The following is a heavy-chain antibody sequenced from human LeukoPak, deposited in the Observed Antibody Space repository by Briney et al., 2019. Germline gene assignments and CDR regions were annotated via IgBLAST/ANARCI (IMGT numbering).Heavy chain of an antibody. D-gene: IGHD6-6*01. CDR1: GFTFSRRW. Sequence: GGSLRLSCAASGFTFSRRWMDWVRQAPGKGLEWVANTNPDGSVKQYVDSVKGRFTVSRDNAKNSLYLQMNSLRAEDTAVYYCLAGSSTSWDGYWGQGTLVTVSS. CDR2: TNPDGSVK. CDR3: LAGSSTSWDGY. V-gene: IGHV3-7*01. J-gene: IGHJ4*02.